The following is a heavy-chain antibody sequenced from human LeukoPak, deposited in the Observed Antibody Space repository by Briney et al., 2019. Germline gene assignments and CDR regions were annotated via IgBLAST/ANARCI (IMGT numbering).Heavy chain of an antibody. J-gene: IGHJ4*02. CDR3: AREEAATPSDFDY. CDR1: GYTFTGYF. V-gene: IGHV1-2*02. CDR2: IKTNSGGT. D-gene: IGHD6-25*01. Sequence: ASVKVSCKASGYTFTGYFMHWVRQAPGQGLEWMGWIKTNSGGTKYAQKFQGRVTMTRDTSISTAYMELTRLRSDDTAVYYCAREEAATPSDFDYWGQGNPGHRLL.